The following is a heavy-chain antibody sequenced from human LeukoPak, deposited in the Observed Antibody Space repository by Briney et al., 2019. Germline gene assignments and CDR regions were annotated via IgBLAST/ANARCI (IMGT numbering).Heavy chain of an antibody. V-gene: IGHV3-7*01. CDR2: IHPDGSEE. D-gene: IGHD6-19*01. Sequence: GGSLRLSCAASGFTFNTHWMTWVRQAPGKGLEWVATIHPDGSEEYYSDSVKGRFTISRDNSRDSLYLQMNSLRDDDTSIYYCARDASALYWGRGTLVTVSS. CDR3: ARDASALY. J-gene: IGHJ4*02. CDR1: GFTFNTHW.